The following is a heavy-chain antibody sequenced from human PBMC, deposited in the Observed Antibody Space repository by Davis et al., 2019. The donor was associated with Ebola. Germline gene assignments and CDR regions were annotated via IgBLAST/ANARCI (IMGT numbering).Heavy chain of an antibody. CDR1: GFTFSSYW. Sequence: GESLKISCAASGFTFSSYWIHWVRQGPGKGLVWVSRINGDGKSTSYADSVKGRFTISRDNSKNTLYLQMNSLRAEDTAVYYCAKDGGYSSGWRLDYWGQGTLVTVSS. D-gene: IGHD6-19*01. J-gene: IGHJ4*02. V-gene: IGHV3-74*01. CDR3: AKDGGYSSGWRLDY. CDR2: INGDGKST.